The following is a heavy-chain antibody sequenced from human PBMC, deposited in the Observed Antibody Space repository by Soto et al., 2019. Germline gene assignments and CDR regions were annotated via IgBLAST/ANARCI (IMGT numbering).Heavy chain of an antibody. D-gene: IGHD4-4*01. J-gene: IGHJ5*02. Sequence: GGSLRLSCAASGFTFSSYGMHWVRQAPGKGLEWVAVIWYDGSNKYYADSVKGRFTISRDNSKNTLYLQMNSLRAEDTAVYYCARDRQSNWFDPWGQGTLVTVSS. CDR3: ARDRQSNWFDP. CDR2: IWYDGSNK. CDR1: GFTFSSYG. V-gene: IGHV3-33*01.